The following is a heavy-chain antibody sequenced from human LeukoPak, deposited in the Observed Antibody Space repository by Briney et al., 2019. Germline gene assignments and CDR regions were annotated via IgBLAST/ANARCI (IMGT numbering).Heavy chain of an antibody. CDR3: AKARYSGIPYGYFDY. CDR1: GFTFSSYA. V-gene: IGHV3-23*01. Sequence: GGSLRLSCAASGFTFSSYAMSWVRQAPGKGLEWVSAISGSGGSTYYADSVQGRFTISRDNSKNTLYLQMNSLRAEDTAVYYCAKARYSGIPYGYFDYWGQGTLVTVSS. CDR2: ISGSGGST. J-gene: IGHJ4*02. D-gene: IGHD1-26*01.